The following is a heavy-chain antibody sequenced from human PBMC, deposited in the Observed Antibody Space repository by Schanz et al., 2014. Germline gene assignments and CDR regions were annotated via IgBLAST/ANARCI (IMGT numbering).Heavy chain of an antibody. Sequence: QAQLMESGGGVVQPGTSLILSCSASGFSLNTYGIHWFRQPAGKGLEWVVVIWNNGVTKYYADSVRGRFTISRDRFQNTLYLRMSSLRAEDSAVYCCARPRFDYGEVDYWGQGTLVTVSS. CDR1: GFSLNTYG. CDR3: ARPRFDYGEVDY. D-gene: IGHD4-17*01. J-gene: IGHJ4*02. V-gene: IGHV3-33*01. CDR2: IWNNGVTK.